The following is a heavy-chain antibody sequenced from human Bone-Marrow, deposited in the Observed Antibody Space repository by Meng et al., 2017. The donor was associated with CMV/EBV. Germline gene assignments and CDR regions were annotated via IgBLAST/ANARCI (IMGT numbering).Heavy chain of an antibody. D-gene: IGHD3-10*01. CDR2: ISSSSSYI. J-gene: IGHJ6*02. CDR3: ARDGYYGSGSYYKDKYYYYGMDV. Sequence: GGSLRLSCAAPGFTFSSYSMNWVRQAPGKGLEWVSSISSSSSYIYYADSVKGRFTISRDNAKNSLYLQMNSLRAEDTAVYYCARDGYYGSGSYYKDKYYYYGMDVWGQGTTVTVSS. CDR1: GFTFSSYS. V-gene: IGHV3-21*01.